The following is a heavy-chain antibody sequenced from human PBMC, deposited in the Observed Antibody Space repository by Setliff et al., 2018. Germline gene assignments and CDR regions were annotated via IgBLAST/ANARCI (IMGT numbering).Heavy chain of an antibody. CDR3: VRDLVGATADF. V-gene: IGHV3-11*01. J-gene: IGHJ4*02. Sequence: AGGSLRLSCAASGFTFSDYYMSWIRQAPGKGLEWISYITSSGSTIYYADSVKGRFTISRDNAKNSLYLQMNSLRAEDTAMYYCVRDLVGATADFWGQGTLVTVSS. D-gene: IGHD1-26*01. CDR2: ITSSGSTI. CDR1: GFTFSDYY.